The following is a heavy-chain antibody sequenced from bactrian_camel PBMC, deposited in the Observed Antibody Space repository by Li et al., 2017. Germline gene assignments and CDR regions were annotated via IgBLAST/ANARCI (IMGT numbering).Heavy chain of an antibody. CDR2: LDSDGRT. J-gene: IGHJ4*01. D-gene: IGHD1*01. V-gene: IGHV3S53*01. CDR3: AAGVRRCYYFQDWVPRESLFAY. CDR1: GYTYSTNC. Sequence: HVQLVESGEGSVQAGGSLNLSCEASGYTYSTNCMGWFRQAPGKEREKVATLDSDGRTSYVDSVKGRFTISKDNAKNILYLQMNSLKPEDTATYYCAAGVRRCYYFQDWVPRESLFAYWGQGTQVTVS.